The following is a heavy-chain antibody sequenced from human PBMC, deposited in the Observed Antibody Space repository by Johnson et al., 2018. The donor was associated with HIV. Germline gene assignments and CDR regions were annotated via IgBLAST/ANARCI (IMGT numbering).Heavy chain of an antibody. CDR3: ARGIRFVEAGRENDGFDV. D-gene: IGHD4-17*01. CDR2: ISGSGGST. CDR1: GFTFSSYA. V-gene: IGHV3-23*04. J-gene: IGHJ3*01. Sequence: VQLVESGGGLVQPGGSLRLSCAASGFTFSSYAMSWVRQAQGKGLEWVSAISGSGGSTYYADSVKGRFTISRDNSKNTLYLQMNSLKPEDTAVYYCARGIRFVEAGRENDGFDVWGQGTVVTVSS.